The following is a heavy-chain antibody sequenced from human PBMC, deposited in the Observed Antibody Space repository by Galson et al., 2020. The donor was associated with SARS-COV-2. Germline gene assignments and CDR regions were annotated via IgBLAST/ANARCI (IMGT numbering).Heavy chain of an antibody. CDR3: ARQGVNMKVLVTFPGWYFDL. V-gene: IGHV4-38-2*02. CDR2: VNPSGTT. CDR1: GYSISTTNY. Sequence: SETLSLTCTVSGYSISTTNYWGWVRQPPGRGLEWIRSVNPSGTTYYNPPPQSRVTITVDTSKNQFSPRLVSVTAADTALYYWARQGVNMKVLVTFPGWYFDLWGRGTLVTVAA. D-gene: IGHD3-22*01. J-gene: IGHJ2*01.